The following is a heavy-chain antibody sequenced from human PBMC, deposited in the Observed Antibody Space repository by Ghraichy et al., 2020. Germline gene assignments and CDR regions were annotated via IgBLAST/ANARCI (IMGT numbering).Heavy chain of an antibody. D-gene: IGHD3-22*01. V-gene: IGHV4-4*02. Sequence: SETLSLTCAVSGGSISNSTWWSWVRQSPGQGLEWIGEIYHSVTPCYNPSLKSRVIISVDKSKNQFSLKLTSVTAADTAVYYCAGGTMIPLSYYYYMDVWGKGTTVTVSS. CDR1: GGSISNSTW. CDR2: IYHSVTP. J-gene: IGHJ6*03. CDR3: AGGTMIPLSYYYYMDV.